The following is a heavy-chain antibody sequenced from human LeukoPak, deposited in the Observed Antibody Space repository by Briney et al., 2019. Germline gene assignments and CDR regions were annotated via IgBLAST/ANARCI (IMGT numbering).Heavy chain of an antibody. CDR2: ISTNSRTT. V-gene: IGHV3-48*02. CDR3: ARDVRWLRFVFDY. J-gene: IGHJ4*02. Sequence: GGSLRLSCAASGFTFSDYSMNWVRQAPGKGLEWVSYISTNSRTTYYADSVKGRFTISRDNAKDSLFLQMNSLRDEDTAKYYCARDVRWLRFVFDYWGQGSLVTVSS. D-gene: IGHD5-12*01. CDR1: GFTFSDYS.